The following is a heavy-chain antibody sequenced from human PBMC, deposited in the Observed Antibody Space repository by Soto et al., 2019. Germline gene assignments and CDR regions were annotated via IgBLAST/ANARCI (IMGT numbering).Heavy chain of an antibody. D-gene: IGHD3-3*01. CDR2: ISYDGSNK. CDR3: AKDEWGDFWSGYYPPGDFQH. J-gene: IGHJ1*01. V-gene: IGHV3-30*18. CDR1: GFTFSSYG. Sequence: GGSLRLSCAASGFTFSSYGMHWVRQAPGKGLEWVAVISYDGSNKYYADSVKGRFTISRDNSKNTLYLQMNSLRAEDTAVYYCAKDEWGDFWSGYYPPGDFQHWGQGTLVTVSS.